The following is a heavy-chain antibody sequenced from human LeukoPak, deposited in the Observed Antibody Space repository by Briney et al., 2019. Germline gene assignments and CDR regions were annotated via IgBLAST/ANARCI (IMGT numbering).Heavy chain of an antibody. CDR1: GFTFNRNA. D-gene: IGHD6-19*01. Sequence: GSLLLSCAASGFTFNRNAISWVRQAPGKGLEWVSTIGGSGDKTFYADSVKGRFTISRDNSKNMVHLQMNSLTGEDTALYYCVRRGDASSGWGDHDFWGQGALVTVSS. J-gene: IGHJ4*02. CDR3: VRRGDASSGWGDHDF. CDR2: IGGSGDKT. V-gene: IGHV3-23*01.